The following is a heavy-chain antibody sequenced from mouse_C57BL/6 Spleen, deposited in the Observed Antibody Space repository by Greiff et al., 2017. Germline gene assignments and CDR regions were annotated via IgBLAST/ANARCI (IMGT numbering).Heavy chain of an antibody. Sequence: QVQLQQPGAELANLGAPGKWSCKPFANTFISYWMPGVKQRLGQGLEGFGMFHLNSGSTSYNEKFKSKATLLVDKASRTAYIQLSSVTSEDSGVYYGARPYGNCVSYYAMDYWGQGTSVTVSS. V-gene: IGHV1-64*01. D-gene: IGHD2-1*01. CDR1: ANTFISYW. CDR2: FHLNSGST. CDR3: ARPYGNCVSYYAMDY. J-gene: IGHJ4*01.